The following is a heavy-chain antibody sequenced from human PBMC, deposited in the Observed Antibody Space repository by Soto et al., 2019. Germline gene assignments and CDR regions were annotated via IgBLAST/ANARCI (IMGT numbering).Heavy chain of an antibody. J-gene: IGHJ4*02. Sequence: GGALRLSSAAFGFTVSSYSMSLVRQAPGKVLEWVSASSGSGSGGFHAASGKGRFTMSRDNAKNMLYLQMNSLRAEDTTVYYFEKEGYDSGWYWDSRGQGALVPVSP. CDR3: EKEGYDSGWYWDS. D-gene: IGHD6-19*01. CDR1: GFTVSSYS. CDR2: SSGSGSGG. V-gene: IGHV3-23*01.